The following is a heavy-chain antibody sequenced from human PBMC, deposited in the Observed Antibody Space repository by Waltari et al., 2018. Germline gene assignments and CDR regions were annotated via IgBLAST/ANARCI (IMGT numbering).Heavy chain of an antibody. J-gene: IGHJ3*01. CDR3: ATYIGASVGTAAFDV. D-gene: IGHD5-12*01. CDR1: GVSITSIRHY. V-gene: IGHV4-39*01. Sequence: QLQLQESGPRLVRPSETLSLICRVSGVSITSIRHYWALVRQSPGQGLEWRGTVSYSVTTFISPALKSRVSVSRATSKNQVSLILGSVTAADMAVYYCATYIGASVGTAAFDVWGQGTMVTVSS. CDR2: VSYSVTT.